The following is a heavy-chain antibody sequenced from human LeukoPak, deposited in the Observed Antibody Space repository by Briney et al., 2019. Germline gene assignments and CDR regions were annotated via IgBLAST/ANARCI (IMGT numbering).Heavy chain of an antibody. V-gene: IGHV4-39*01. CDR3: ACCGYSSSWYYYYYYMDV. J-gene: IGHJ6*03. Sequence: SETLSLTCTVSGGSISSSSYYWGWIRQPPGKGLEWIGSIYYSGSTYYNPSLKSRVTISVDTSKNQFSLKLSSVTAADTAVYYCACCGYSSSWYYYYYYMDVWGKGTTVTISS. D-gene: IGHD6-13*01. CDR1: GGSISSSSYY. CDR2: IYYSGST.